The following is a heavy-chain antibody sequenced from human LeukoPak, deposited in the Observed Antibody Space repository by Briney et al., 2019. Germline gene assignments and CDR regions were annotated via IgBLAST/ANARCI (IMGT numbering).Heavy chain of an antibody. Sequence: GGSLRLSCAASGFTFDDYAMHWVRQGPGKSLEWISGITWNTDTTGYADSVMGRFTISRDNAKNSLYLQMNSLRAEDTALYYCAKDISVGATPYYFDSWGQGTLVTVSS. CDR1: GFTFDDYA. CDR2: ITWNTDTT. CDR3: AKDISVGATPYYFDS. V-gene: IGHV3-9*01. J-gene: IGHJ4*02. D-gene: IGHD1-26*01.